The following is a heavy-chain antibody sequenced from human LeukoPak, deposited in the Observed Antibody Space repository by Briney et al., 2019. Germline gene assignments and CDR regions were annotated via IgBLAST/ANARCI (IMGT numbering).Heavy chain of an antibody. Sequence: SETLSLTCTASGGSISSSSYFWGWIRQPPGKGLEWIGNIYYSGSTYYNPSLKSRVTISVDTSKNQFSLKLSSVTAADTAVYYCAKSRRIAAAGTIDYWGQGTLVTVSS. CDR3: AKSRRIAAAGTIDY. CDR2: IYYSGST. D-gene: IGHD6-13*01. J-gene: IGHJ4*02. V-gene: IGHV4-39*01. CDR1: GGSISSSSYF.